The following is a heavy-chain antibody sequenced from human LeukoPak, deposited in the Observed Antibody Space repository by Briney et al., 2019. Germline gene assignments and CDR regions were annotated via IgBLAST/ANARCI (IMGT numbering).Heavy chain of an antibody. CDR2: IRYDGSNK. CDR1: GFTFSSYG. D-gene: IGHD3-22*01. CDR3: AKDFSVYYYDSRVLDY. J-gene: IGHJ4*02. V-gene: IGHV3-30*02. Sequence: GGSLRLSCAASGFTFSSYGMHWLRQAPGKGLEWVTFIRYDGSNKYYANSVKGLFTISRDNSKNTLKLHMNSLRAEDTAVYYCAKDFSVYYYDSRVLDYWGQGTLVTVSS.